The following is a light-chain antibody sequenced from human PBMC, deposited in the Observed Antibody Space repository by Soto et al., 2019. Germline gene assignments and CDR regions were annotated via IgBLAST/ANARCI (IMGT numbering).Light chain of an antibody. CDR3: QSYDTSLSGSV. J-gene: IGLJ3*02. Sequence: QSVLTQPPSVSGAPGQRVTISCTGSSSNIGAGYDVHWYQQIPGTAPKLLIYGNFNRPSGVPDRFSGSKSDTSASLAITGLHAADEAHYHSQSYDTSLSGSVFGGGTKVTV. V-gene: IGLV1-40*01. CDR1: SSNIGAGYD. CDR2: GNF.